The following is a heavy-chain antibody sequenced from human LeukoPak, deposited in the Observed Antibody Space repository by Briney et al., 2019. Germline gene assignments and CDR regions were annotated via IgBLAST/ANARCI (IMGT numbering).Heavy chain of an antibody. Sequence: ASVKVSCKASGYTFNNYGISWVRQAPGQGLEWMGWISAYNGNTNYAQKLQGRVTMTTDTSTSTAYMELRSLRSDDTAVYYCARDQYILTGYYGWFDPRGQGTLVTVSS. J-gene: IGHJ5*02. D-gene: IGHD3-9*01. CDR3: ARDQYILTGYYGWFDP. CDR2: ISAYNGNT. CDR1: GYTFNNYG. V-gene: IGHV1-18*01.